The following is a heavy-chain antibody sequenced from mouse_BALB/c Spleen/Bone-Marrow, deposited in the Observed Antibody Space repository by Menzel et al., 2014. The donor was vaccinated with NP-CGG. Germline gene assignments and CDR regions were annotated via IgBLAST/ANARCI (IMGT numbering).Heavy chain of an antibody. Sequence: EVQLVESGGGLVQPGGSLRLSCATSGFTFTASYMSWVRQPPGKALEWLGFIRNKANGYTTEYSASVKDRFTISRDNSQSILYLQMNTLRAEDSATYYCARDTGNYVRFAYWGQGTLVTVSA. D-gene: IGHD2-1*01. CDR1: GFTFTASY. CDR3: ARDTGNYVRFAY. J-gene: IGHJ3*01. CDR2: IRNKANGYTT. V-gene: IGHV7-3*02.